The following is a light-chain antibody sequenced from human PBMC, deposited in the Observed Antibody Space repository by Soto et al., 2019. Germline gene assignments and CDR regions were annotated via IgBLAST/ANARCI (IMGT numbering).Light chain of an antibody. V-gene: IGKV4-1*01. CDR3: QQYYTNALT. Sequence: DIVMTQSPDSLAVSLGESATINCKSSQSVLYSSNNKNYLAWYQQKTGQPPKLLIYWASTRESGVPDRFSGSGSGPDFTLTISSLQAEDVAVYYCQQYYTNALTFGGGTKVGVK. J-gene: IGKJ4*01. CDR2: WAS. CDR1: QSVLYSSNNKNY.